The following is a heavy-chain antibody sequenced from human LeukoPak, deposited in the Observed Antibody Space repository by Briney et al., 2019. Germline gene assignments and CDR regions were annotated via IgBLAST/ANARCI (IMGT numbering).Heavy chain of an antibody. D-gene: IGHD2-2*01. J-gene: IGHJ6*02. CDR2: INHSGST. CDR1: GGSFSGYY. Sequence: SETLSLTCAVYGGSFSGYYWSWIRQPPGKGLEWIGEINHSGSTNYNPSLKSRVTISVDTSKNQFSLKLSSVTAADTAVYYCARTPIVVVPAAIIYYYGMDVWGQGTTVTVSS. V-gene: IGHV4-34*01. CDR3: ARTPIVVVPAAIIYYYGMDV.